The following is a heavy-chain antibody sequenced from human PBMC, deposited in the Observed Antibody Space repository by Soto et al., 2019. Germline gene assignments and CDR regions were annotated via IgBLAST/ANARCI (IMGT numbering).Heavy chain of an antibody. CDR1: GFTFSSYA. CDR3: AKDLTFTMIVVAPGPFDY. CDR2: ISGSGGST. D-gene: IGHD3-22*01. J-gene: IGHJ4*02. V-gene: IGHV3-23*01. Sequence: GGSLRLSCAASGFTFSSYAMSWVRQAPGKGLEWVSAISGSGGSTYYADSVKGRFTISRDNSKNTLYLQMNSLRAEDTAVYYCAKDLTFTMIVVAPGPFDYWGQGTLVTVSS.